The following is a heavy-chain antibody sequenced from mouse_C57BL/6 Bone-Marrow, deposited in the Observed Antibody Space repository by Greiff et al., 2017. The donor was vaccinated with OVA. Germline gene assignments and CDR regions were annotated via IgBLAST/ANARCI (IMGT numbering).Heavy chain of an antibody. V-gene: IGHV1-80*01. Sequence: VQLVESGAELVKPGASVKISCKASGYAFSSYWMNWVKQRPGKGLEWIGQIYPGDGDTNYNGKFKGKATLTADKSSSTVYMQLSSLTSEDSAVYFCARRHNDSAWFAYWGQGTLVTVSA. CDR1: GYAFSSYW. CDR3: ARRHNDSAWFAY. CDR2: IYPGDGDT. D-gene: IGHD6-1*01. J-gene: IGHJ3*01.